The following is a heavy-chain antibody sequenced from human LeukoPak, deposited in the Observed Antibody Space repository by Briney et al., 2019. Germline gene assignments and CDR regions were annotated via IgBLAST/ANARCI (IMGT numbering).Heavy chain of an antibody. Sequence: GRSLRLSCAASGFTFSSYAMHWVRQAPGKGLEWVAVISYDGSNKYYADSVKGRFTISRDNSKNTLYLQMNSLRAEDTAVYYCARDFRLYCSSTSCYIPEFDYWGQGTLVTVSS. CDR2: ISYDGSNK. D-gene: IGHD2-2*02. CDR1: GFTFSSYA. CDR3: ARDFRLYCSSTSCYIPEFDY. V-gene: IGHV3-30-3*01. J-gene: IGHJ4*02.